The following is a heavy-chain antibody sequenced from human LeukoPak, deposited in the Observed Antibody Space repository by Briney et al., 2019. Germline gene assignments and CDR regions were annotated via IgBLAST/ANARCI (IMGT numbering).Heavy chain of an antibody. D-gene: IGHD6-19*01. CDR2: ISGSGGST. V-gene: IGHV3-23*01. CDR3: AKVRWIAVAGTYYYFDY. Sequence: GGSLRLSCAASGFTFSSYAMSWVCQAPGKGLEWVSAISGSGGSTYYADSVKGRFTISRDNSKNTLYLQMNSLRAEDTAVYYCAKVRWIAVAGTYYYFDYWGQGTLVTVSS. J-gene: IGHJ4*02. CDR1: GFTFSSYA.